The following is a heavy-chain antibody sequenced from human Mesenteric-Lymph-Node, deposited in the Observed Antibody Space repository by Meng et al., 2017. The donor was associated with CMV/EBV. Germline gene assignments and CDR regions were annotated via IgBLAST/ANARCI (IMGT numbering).Heavy chain of an antibody. CDR2: MNPNSGNT. CDR3: ARGGEICSSTSCYASRWGRFDP. D-gene: IGHD2-2*01. J-gene: IGHJ5*02. V-gene: IGHV1-8*01. Sequence: YDIHWVRQATGQGLEWMGWMNPNSGNTGYAQKFQGRVTMTRNTSISTAYMELSSLRSEDTAVYYCARGGEICSSTSCYASRWGRFDPWGQGTLVTVSS. CDR1: YD.